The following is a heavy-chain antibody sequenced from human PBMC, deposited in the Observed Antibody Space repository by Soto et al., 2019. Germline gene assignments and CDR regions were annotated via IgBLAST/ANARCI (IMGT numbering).Heavy chain of an antibody. V-gene: IGHV5-51*01. CDR1: GYRFTNYW. J-gene: IGHJ3*02. CDR3: ARSYYHDNSAYPDDVFDI. CDR2: IYPGDSDT. Sequence: PGESLKISCKGSGYRFTNYWIGWVRQMPGKGLEWMGIIYPGDSDTRYSPSFQGQVTISADKSINTAYLQWSSLKASDTAMYYCARSYYHDNSAYPDDVFDIWGQGTMVTVSS. D-gene: IGHD3-22*01.